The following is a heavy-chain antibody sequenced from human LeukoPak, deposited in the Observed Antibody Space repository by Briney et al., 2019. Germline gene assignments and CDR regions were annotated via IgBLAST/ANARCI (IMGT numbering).Heavy chain of an antibody. CDR1: GFTFSSYW. V-gene: IGHV3-74*01. CDR3: VSIPGD. J-gene: IGHJ4*02. CDR2: INSDGSST. D-gene: IGHD7-27*01. Sequence: GGSLRLSCAASGFTFSSYWMHWVRQAPGKGLVWVSRINSDGSSTSYADSVKGRFTISRGNAKNTLYLQMNTLRAEDTAVYYCVSIPGDWGQGILVTVSS.